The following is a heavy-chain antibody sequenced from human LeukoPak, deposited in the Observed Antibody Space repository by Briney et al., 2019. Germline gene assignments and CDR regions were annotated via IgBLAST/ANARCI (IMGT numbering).Heavy chain of an antibody. Sequence: GGSLRLSCAASGFTFSSYGMHWVRQAPGKGLEWVAVMWYDGSNKYYADSVKGRFTISRDNSKNTLYLQMNSLRAEDTAVYYCARDHYGSGSDFDYWGQGTLVTVSS. J-gene: IGHJ4*02. D-gene: IGHD3-10*01. V-gene: IGHV3-33*01. CDR3: ARDHYGSGSDFDY. CDR1: GFTFSSYG. CDR2: MWYDGSNK.